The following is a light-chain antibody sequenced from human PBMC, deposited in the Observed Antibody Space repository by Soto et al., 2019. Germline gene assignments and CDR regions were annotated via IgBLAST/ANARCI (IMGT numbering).Light chain of an antibody. Sequence: EIVLTQSPGTLSLSPGERATLSFSASQSVSSSYLAWYQQKPGQAPRLLIYGASSRATGIPDRFSGSGSGTDFTLTISRLEPGDFAVYYCQQYSASRGTFGQGTKVDIK. CDR1: QSVSSSY. J-gene: IGKJ1*01. CDR2: GAS. CDR3: QQYSASRGT. V-gene: IGKV3-20*01.